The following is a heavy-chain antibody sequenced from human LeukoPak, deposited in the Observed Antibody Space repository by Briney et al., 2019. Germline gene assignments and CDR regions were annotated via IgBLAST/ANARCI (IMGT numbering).Heavy chain of an antibody. V-gene: IGHV4-59*01. CDR2: IYYSGST. CDR3: ARVRYCSSTSCYRGRYWYFDL. D-gene: IGHD2-2*02. CDR1: GGSISSYY. Sequence: SETLSLTCTVSGGSISSYYWSWVRQPPGKGLEWGGYIYYSGSTNYNPSLKRGVTISVDTSKNQFSLKLSSVTAADTAVYYCARVRYCSSTSCYRGRYWYFDLWGRGTLVTVSS. J-gene: IGHJ2*01.